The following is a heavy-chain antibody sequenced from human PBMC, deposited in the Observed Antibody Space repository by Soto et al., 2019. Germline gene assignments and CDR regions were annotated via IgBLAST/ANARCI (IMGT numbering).Heavy chain of an antibody. Sequence: EVQLLESGGGLVQPGGSLRLSCAASGFTFSSYAMSWVRQAPGKGLEWVSVISGSSGGTYYADSVKGRFTISRDNSKNTLFLQMNSLRAEDTAVYYCAKDGGYAYYDSSGYYFAYWGQGTLVTVSS. CDR3: AKDGGYAYYDSSGYYFAY. V-gene: IGHV3-23*01. D-gene: IGHD3-22*01. CDR2: ISGSSGGT. CDR1: GFTFSSYA. J-gene: IGHJ4*02.